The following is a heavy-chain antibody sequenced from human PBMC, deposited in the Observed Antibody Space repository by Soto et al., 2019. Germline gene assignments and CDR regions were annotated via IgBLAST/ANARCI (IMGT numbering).Heavy chain of an antibody. J-gene: IGHJ6*04. CDR2: IGDSGAST. CDR1: GFSFSSFA. Sequence: EVLLLESGGGLVQPGGSLRLSCEASGFSFSSFAMNWVRQAPGKGLEWVSAIGDSGASTYYADSVKGRFTISRDNSRNTLYLHLNSLTAADTAVYYCAKGVELDVLGNGTPVTVSS. V-gene: IGHV3-23*01. CDR3: AKGVELDV. D-gene: IGHD1-26*01.